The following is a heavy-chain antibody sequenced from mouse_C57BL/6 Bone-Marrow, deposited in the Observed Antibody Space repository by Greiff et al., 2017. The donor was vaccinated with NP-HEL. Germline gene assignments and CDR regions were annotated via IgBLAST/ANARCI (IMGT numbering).Heavy chain of an antibody. CDR2: ISSGGSYT. Sequence: EVQVVESGGDLVKPGGSLKLSCAASGFTFSSYGMSWVRQTPDQRLEWVATISSGGSYTYYPDSVKGRFTISRDNAKNTLYLQMSSLKSEDTAMYYCARQLRLRFAYGGQGTLVTVSA. CDR3: ARQLRLRFAY. CDR1: GFTFSSYG. J-gene: IGHJ3*01. D-gene: IGHD3-2*02. V-gene: IGHV5-6*01.